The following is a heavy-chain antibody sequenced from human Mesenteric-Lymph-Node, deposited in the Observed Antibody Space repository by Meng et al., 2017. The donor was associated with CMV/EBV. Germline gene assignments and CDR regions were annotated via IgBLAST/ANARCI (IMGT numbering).Heavy chain of an antibody. J-gene: IGHJ6*02. CDR2: ISGSGTST. Sequence: GGSLRLSCTASGFTFSSYAMGWVRQAPGKGLDWVSGISGSGTSTFYAGSVQGRFTISRDNSKNTLFLQMNSLTAEDTALYYCAKAPIAYYYYGMDVWGQGTTVTVSS. CDR3: AKAPIAYYYYGMDV. V-gene: IGHV3-23*01. CDR1: GFTFSSYA. D-gene: IGHD2-21*01.